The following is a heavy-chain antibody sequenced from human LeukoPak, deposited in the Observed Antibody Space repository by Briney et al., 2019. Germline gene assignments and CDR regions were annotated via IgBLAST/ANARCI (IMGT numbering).Heavy chain of an antibody. V-gene: IGHV3-23*01. CDR3: AKDVSVIQGYFDH. D-gene: IGHD2-21*01. CDR2: ISGSGDNT. Sequence: GGSLRLSCAASGFIFSSYAMSWARQAPGKGLEWVSVISGSGDNTYYADSVKGRFTISRDNSKNTLYLQMNSLRAEDTAVYYCAKDVSVIQGYFDHWGQGTLVTVSP. CDR1: GFIFSSYA. J-gene: IGHJ4*02.